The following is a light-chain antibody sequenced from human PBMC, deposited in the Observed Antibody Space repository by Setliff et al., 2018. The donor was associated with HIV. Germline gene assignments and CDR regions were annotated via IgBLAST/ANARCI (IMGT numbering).Light chain of an antibody. CDR2: EVS. J-gene: IGLJ1*01. Sequence: QSALTQPASVSGSPGQSITLSCTGTSSDVGDSDYVSWYQQHPGKAPKLMIYEVSNRPSGVSNRFSGSKSGNTASLTISGLQAEDEADYYCNSYTGSSTGYVFGTGTKGTVL. V-gene: IGLV2-14*01. CDR1: SSDVGDSDY. CDR3: NSYTGSSTGYV.